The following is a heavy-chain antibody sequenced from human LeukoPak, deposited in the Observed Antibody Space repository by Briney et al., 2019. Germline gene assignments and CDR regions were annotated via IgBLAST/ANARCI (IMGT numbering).Heavy chain of an antibody. D-gene: IGHD3-16*01. V-gene: IGHV3-21*01. J-gene: IGHJ4*02. Sequence: GGSLRLSCAASGFTFRSFTMTWVRQAPGKGLEWVSSISGSSGYIYSADSVKGRFTISRDNANNSLYLQMNSLTAEDTAVYCCARAVGALHFDYWGQGTLVTVSS. CDR1: GFTFRSFT. CDR2: ISGSSGYI. CDR3: ARAVGALHFDY.